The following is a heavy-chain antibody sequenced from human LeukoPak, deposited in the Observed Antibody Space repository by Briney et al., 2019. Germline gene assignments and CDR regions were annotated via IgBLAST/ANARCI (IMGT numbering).Heavy chain of an antibody. J-gene: IGHJ6*03. CDR2: IYPGDSHT. CDR1: GYTFTTYD. CDR3: ARGPYTENYSKSPYYYYYMDV. D-gene: IGHD1-26*01. Sequence: KVSCKASGYTFTTYDINWVRQATGQGIEWMGIIYPGDSHTIYSPSFRGQVTVSADKSISSAYLQWSSLKASDTAIYYCARGPYTENYSKSPYYYYYMDVWGTGTTVTVSS. V-gene: IGHV5-51*01.